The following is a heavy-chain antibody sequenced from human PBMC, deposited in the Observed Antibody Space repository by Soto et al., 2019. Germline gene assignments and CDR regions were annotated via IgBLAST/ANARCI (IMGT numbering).Heavy chain of an antibody. Sequence: SETLSLTCAVYGGSFSGYYWSWIRQPPGKGLEWIGEINHSGSTNYNPSLKSRVTISVDTSKNQFSLKLSSVTAADTAVYYCARRNLDFWSGYLDAFDIWGQGTMVTVSS. CDR2: INHSGST. CDR1: GGSFSGYY. CDR3: ARRNLDFWSGYLDAFDI. D-gene: IGHD3-3*01. V-gene: IGHV4-34*01. J-gene: IGHJ3*02.